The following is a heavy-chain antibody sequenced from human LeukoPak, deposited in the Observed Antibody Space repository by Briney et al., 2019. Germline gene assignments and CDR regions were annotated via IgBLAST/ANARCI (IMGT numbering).Heavy chain of an antibody. CDR2: ISSSGSTI. D-gene: IGHD3-22*01. CDR3: ARDAAYYYDSSGYYYRDAFDI. CDR1: GLTFSSYE. Sequence: PGGSLRLSCAASGLTFSSYEMNWVRQAPGKGLEWVSYISSSGSTIYYADSVKGRFTISRDNAKNSLYLQMNSLRAEDTAVYYCARDAAYYYDSSGYYYRDAFDIWGQGTMVTVSS. J-gene: IGHJ3*02. V-gene: IGHV3-48*03.